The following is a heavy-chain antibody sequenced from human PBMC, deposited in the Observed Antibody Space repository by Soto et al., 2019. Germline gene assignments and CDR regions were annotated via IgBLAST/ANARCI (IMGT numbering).Heavy chain of an antibody. V-gene: IGHV3-66*01. CDR3: ARDPWAADY. Sequence: EVQLVECGGGLVQPGGSLRLSCAASGFTGSTKYMSWVRQAPGKGLEWVSVIYSGGSTFYADCVRGRFTISRDNSKNTVNLQMNSLRAEDTAVYYCARDPWAADYWGQGTLVTVSS. J-gene: IGHJ4*02. CDR2: IYSGGST. D-gene: IGHD3-16*01. CDR1: GFTGSTKY.